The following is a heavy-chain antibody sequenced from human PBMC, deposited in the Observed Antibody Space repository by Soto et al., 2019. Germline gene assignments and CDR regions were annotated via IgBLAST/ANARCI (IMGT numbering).Heavy chain of an antibody. CDR1: GFTFSSYG. J-gene: IGHJ6*02. D-gene: IGHD6-19*01. CDR3: AXNPVYSSGWSFYYGMDV. V-gene: IGHV3-30*03. Sequence: GGSLRLSCAASGFTFSSYGMHWVRQAPGKGLERVAVISYDGSNKYYADSVKGRFTISRDNSKNTLYLQMNSLRAEDTGVYYCAXNPVYSSGWSFYYGMDVWGQGTTVTVSS. CDR2: ISYDGSNK.